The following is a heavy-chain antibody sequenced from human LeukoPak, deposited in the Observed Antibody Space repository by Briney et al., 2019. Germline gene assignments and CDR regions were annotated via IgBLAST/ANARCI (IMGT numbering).Heavy chain of an antibody. Sequence: GGSLRLSCTVSGFTVSSYGMHWVRQAPGKGLEWVAFIRYDGSNKYYADSVKGRFTISRDNSKNTLYLQMNSLRADDTAVYYCAKDPTHFRVWDDYDTNILSHWGQGTLVTVSS. CDR3: AKDPTHFRVWDDYDTNILSH. CDR2: IRYDGSNK. CDR1: GFTVSSYG. J-gene: IGHJ4*02. V-gene: IGHV3-30*02. D-gene: IGHD4/OR15-4a*01.